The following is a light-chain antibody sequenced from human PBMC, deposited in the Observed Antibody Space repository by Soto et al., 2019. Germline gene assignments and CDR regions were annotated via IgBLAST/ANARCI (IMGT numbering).Light chain of an antibody. Sequence: QSALTQPASVSGSPGQSITISCTGPSSDVGSYNLVSWYQQHPGKAPKLMIYEVSTRPSGVSNRFSGSKSGNTASLTISGLQAEDEADYYCCSYAGSSTSYYVVGTGTKVTVL. V-gene: IGLV2-23*02. CDR2: EVS. CDR3: CSYAGSSTSYYV. CDR1: SSDVGSYNL. J-gene: IGLJ1*01.